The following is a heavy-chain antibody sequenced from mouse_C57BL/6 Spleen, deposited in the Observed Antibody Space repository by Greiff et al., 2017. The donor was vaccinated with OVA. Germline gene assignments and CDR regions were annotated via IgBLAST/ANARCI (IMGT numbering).Heavy chain of an antibody. Sequence: QVQLQQSGAELVRPGASVTLSCKASGYTFTDYEMHWVKQTPVHGLEWIGAIDPETGGTAYNQKFKGKAILTADKSSSSAYMELRSLTSEDSAVYHCTRDDGPYWYFDVWGTGTTVTVSS. J-gene: IGHJ1*03. CDR1: GYTFTDYE. CDR3: TRDDGPYWYFDV. V-gene: IGHV1-15*01. D-gene: IGHD2-3*01. CDR2: IDPETGGT.